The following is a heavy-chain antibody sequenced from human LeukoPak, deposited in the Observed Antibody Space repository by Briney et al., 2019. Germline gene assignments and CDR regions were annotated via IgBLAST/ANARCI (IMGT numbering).Heavy chain of an antibody. CDR2: LYHSGIT. Sequence: SETMSLTCAVSGYSIGSGYFWGWIRQPPGVGLEWIGSLYHSGITYYNPSLKSRVTISMDTSKNQFSLKLTSVTVADNAVYYCARHALFDSTGYSYVLDYWGQGTLATVSS. CDR3: ARHALFDSTGYSYVLDY. J-gene: IGHJ4*02. D-gene: IGHD3-22*01. V-gene: IGHV4-38-2*01. CDR1: GYSIGSGYF.